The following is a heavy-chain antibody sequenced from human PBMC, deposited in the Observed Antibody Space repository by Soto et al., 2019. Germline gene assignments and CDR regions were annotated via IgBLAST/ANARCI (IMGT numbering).Heavy chain of an antibody. CDR2: INSDGSST. V-gene: IGHV3-74*01. CDR3: ARVSWPPYYYYGMDV. J-gene: IGHJ6*02. Sequence: PGGSLRLSCAASGFTFSSYWMHWVRQAPGKGLVWVSRINSDGSSTSYADSVKGRFTISRDNAKNTLYLQMISLRAEDTAVYYCARVSWPPYYYYGMDVWGQGTTVTVSS. CDR1: GFTFSSYW.